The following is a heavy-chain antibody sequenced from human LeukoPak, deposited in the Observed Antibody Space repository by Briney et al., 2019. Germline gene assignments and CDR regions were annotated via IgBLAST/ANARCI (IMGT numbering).Heavy chain of an antibody. CDR3: ARAAGEVVKFDY. CDR1: GGSISSGDYY. CDR2: IYYSGST. V-gene: IGHV4-30-4*08. J-gene: IGHJ4*02. Sequence: SETLSLTCTVPGGSISSGDYYWSWIRQPPGKGLEWIGYIYYSGSTYYNPSLKSRVTISVDTSKNQFSLKLSSVTAADTAVYYCARAAGEVVKFDYWGQGTLVTVSS. D-gene: IGHD2-15*01.